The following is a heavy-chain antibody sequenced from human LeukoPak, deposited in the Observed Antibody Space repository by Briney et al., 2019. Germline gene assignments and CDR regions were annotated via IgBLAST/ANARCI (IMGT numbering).Heavy chain of an antibody. CDR2: INHSGST. D-gene: IGHD3-3*02. Sequence: SETLSLTCAVYGGSFSGYYWSWIRQPPGKGLEWIGEINHSGSTNYNPSLKSRVTISVDTSKNRFSLKLSSVTAADTAVYYCARVTLTFSDAFDIWGQGTMVTVSS. CDR3: ARVTLTFSDAFDI. V-gene: IGHV4-34*01. J-gene: IGHJ3*02. CDR1: GGSFSGYY.